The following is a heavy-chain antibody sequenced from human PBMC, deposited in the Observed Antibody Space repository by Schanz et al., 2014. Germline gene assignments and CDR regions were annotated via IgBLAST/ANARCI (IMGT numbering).Heavy chain of an antibody. V-gene: IGHV1-69*04. CDR2: IIPIHGIA. Sequence: VQLEQSGAEVKKPGSSVKVSCKASGGTFSSYAISWVRQAPGQGLEWMGRIIPIHGIATYAQKFQGRLTITADKSTSTAYMELSSVRSEDTAMYYCARDYYDSSDYYYWDYWGQGTLVTVAS. D-gene: IGHD3-22*01. CDR1: GGTFSSYA. CDR3: ARDYYDSSDYYYWDY. J-gene: IGHJ4*02.